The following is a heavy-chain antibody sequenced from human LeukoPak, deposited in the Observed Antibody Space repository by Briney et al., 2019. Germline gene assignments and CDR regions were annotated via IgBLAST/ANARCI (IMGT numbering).Heavy chain of an antibody. D-gene: IGHD4-23*01. Sequence: SETLSLTCTVSGGSISSYYWGWIRQPPGKGLEWIGSIYYSGSTYYNPSLKSRVTISVDTSKNQFSLKLSSVTAADTAVYYCARLTVVTSYYFDYWGQGTLVTVSS. V-gene: IGHV4-39*01. CDR3: ARLTVVTSYYFDY. J-gene: IGHJ4*02. CDR1: GGSISSYY. CDR2: IYYSGST.